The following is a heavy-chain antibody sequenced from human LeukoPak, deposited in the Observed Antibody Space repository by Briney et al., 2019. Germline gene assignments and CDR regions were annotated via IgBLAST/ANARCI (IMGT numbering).Heavy chain of an antibody. V-gene: IGHV4-39*07. CDR3: ARDNLWFGEQGWFDP. Sequence: PSETLSLTCTVSGGSISSSSYYWGWIRQPPGKGLEWIGSIYYSGSTYYNPSLKSRVTISVDTSKNQFSLKLSSVTAADTAVYYCARDNLWFGEQGWFDPWGQGTLVTVSS. J-gene: IGHJ5*02. CDR1: GGSISSSSYY. CDR2: IYYSGST. D-gene: IGHD3-10*01.